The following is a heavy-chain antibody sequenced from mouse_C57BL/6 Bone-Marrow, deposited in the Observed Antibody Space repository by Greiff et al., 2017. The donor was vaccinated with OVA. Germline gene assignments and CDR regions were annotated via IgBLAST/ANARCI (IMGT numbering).Heavy chain of an antibody. V-gene: IGHV2-6-1*01. D-gene: IGHD2-2*01. CDR3: ARHSRLNYYAMDY. CDR2: IWSDGST. CDR1: GFSLTSYG. J-gene: IGHJ4*01. Sequence: VQGVESGPGLVAPSQSLSITCTVSGFSLTSYGVHWVRQPPGKGLEWLVVIWSDGSTTYNSALKSRLSISKDNSKSQVFLKMNSLQTDDTAMYYCARHSRLNYYAMDYWGQGTSVTVSS.